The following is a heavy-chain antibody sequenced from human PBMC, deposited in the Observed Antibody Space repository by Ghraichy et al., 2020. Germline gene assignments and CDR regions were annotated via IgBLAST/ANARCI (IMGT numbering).Heavy chain of an antibody. CDR1: GGSISSSSYY. V-gene: IGHV4-39*01. Sequence: SETLSLTCTVSGGSISSSSYYWGWIRQPPGKGLEWIGSIYYSGSTYYNPSLKSRVTISVDTSKNQFSLKLSSVTAADTAVYYCASYSPRPKNSGWYQYWGQGTLVTVSS. D-gene: IGHD6-19*01. CDR3: ASYSPRPKNSGWYQY. CDR2: IYYSGST. J-gene: IGHJ4*02.